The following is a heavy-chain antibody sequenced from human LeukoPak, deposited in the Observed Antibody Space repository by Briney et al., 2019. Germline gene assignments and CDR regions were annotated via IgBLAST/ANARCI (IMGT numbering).Heavy chain of an antibody. D-gene: IGHD3-3*01. Sequence: SETLSLTXTVSGGSISSYYWSWLRQPPGKGLEWIGYIYYSGSTNYNPSLKSRVTISVDTSKNQFSLKLSSVTAADTAVYYCARARPVRVTIFGVVPNFDYWGQGTLVTVSS. CDR2: IYYSGST. CDR1: GGSISSYY. CDR3: ARARPVRVTIFGVVPNFDY. J-gene: IGHJ4*02. V-gene: IGHV4-59*01.